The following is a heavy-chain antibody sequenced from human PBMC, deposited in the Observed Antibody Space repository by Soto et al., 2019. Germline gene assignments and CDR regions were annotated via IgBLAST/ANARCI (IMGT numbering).Heavy chain of an antibody. Sequence: SNSVRQATGQGLEWMGWMNPNSGNTGYAQKFQGRVTMTRNTSISTAYMELSSLRSEDTAVYYCARVGVRGMDVWGQGITITVS. CDR3: ARVGVRGMDV. D-gene: IGHD3-16*01. CDR2: MNPNSGNT. V-gene: IGHV1-8*01. J-gene: IGHJ6*01.